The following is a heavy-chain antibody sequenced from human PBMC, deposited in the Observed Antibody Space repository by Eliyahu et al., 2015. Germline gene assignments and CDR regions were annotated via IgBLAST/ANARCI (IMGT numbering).Heavy chain of an antibody. Sequence: EVQLVESGGGLVKPGGSLRLXCEASGFXFSLAWMTWVRQAPGKGLEWVGRIKSGGTTDYPEPVKGRFTVSRDDSKNTVYLQMNSLKSEDTAVYYCAADLPSLGVGECDYWGQGTLVTVSS. CDR2: IKSGGTT. D-gene: IGHD3-16*01. J-gene: IGHJ4*02. V-gene: IGHV3-15*01. CDR3: AADLPSLGVGECDY. CDR1: GFXFSLAW.